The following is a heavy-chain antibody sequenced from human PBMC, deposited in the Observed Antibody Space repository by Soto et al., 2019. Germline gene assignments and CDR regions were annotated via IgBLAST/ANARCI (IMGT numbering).Heavy chain of an antibody. J-gene: IGHJ3*02. CDR3: AREQQHYAFDI. CDR2: INHSGST. V-gene: IGHV4-34*01. D-gene: IGHD6-13*01. CDR1: GGSFSSYY. Sequence: SETLSLTCAVYGGSFSSYYWSWIRQPPGKGLEWIGEINHSGSTNYNPSLKSRVTISVDTSKNQFSLKLSSVTAADTAVYYCAREQQHYAFDIWGQGTMVTVSS.